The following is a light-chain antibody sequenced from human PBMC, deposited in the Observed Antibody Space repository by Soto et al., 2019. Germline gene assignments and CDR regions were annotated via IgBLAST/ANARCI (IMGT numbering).Light chain of an antibody. CDR1: QSVSSSY. CDR2: GAS. V-gene: IGKV3-20*01. J-gene: IGKJ2*01. Sequence: EIVLTQSPGTLSLSPGERATLSCRASQSVSSSYLAWYQQKPGQAPRLLIYGASSRATGIPDRFSGSGSGTDFTLTISRLEPEDFAVYYCQQYGSSPVTFRQGTKLEIK. CDR3: QQYGSSPVT.